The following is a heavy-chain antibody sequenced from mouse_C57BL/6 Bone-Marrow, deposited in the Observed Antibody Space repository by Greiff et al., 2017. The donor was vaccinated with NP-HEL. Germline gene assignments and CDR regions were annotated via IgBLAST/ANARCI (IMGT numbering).Heavy chain of an antibody. V-gene: IGHV14-4*01. Sequence: VQLQQSGAELVRPGASVKLSCTASGFNIKDDYMHWVKQRPEQGLEWIGWIDPENGDTEYASKFQGKATLTADTSSNTAYLQLSSLTSEDTAVYYCTRLYYGYDDPWLDYWGQGTAVTVSA. CDR3: TRLYYGYDDPWLDY. CDR2: IDPENGDT. D-gene: IGHD2-2*01. CDR1: GFNIKDDY. J-gene: IGHJ4*01.